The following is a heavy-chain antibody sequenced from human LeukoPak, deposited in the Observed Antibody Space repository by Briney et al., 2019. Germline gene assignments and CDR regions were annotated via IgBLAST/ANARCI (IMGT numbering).Heavy chain of an antibody. CDR3: AREYYDSCGSSYYMDV. Sequence: GGSLRLSCAASGFPFSSYRMNWVRQAPGKGLEWVSSISSSSSYIYYADSVRGRFTISRDNAKNSLYLQMNSLRAEDTAVYYCAREYYDSCGSSYYMDVWGKGTTVTVSS. D-gene: IGHD3-22*01. CDR1: GFPFSSYR. V-gene: IGHV3-21*01. CDR2: ISSSSSYI. J-gene: IGHJ6*03.